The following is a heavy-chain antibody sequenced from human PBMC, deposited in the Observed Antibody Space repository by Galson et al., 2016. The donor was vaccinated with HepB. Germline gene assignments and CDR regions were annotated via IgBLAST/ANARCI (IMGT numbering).Heavy chain of an antibody. Sequence: TLSLTCAVSGASINTSNWWTWVRQAPGTGLEWIGEIYHTGTSNNNPSLLSRFTMSIDNSKNHFSLNLHSVTAADTAVYYCARASVVPGARMVFDSWGQGILVTVSA. V-gene: IGHV4-4*02. CDR1: GASINTSNW. D-gene: IGHD2-2*01. CDR2: IYHTGTS. CDR3: ARASVVPGARMVFDS. J-gene: IGHJ5*01.